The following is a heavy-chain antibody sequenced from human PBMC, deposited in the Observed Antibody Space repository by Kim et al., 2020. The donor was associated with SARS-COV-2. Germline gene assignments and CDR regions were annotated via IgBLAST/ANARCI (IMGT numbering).Heavy chain of an antibody. V-gene: IGHV3-7*03. J-gene: IGHJ3*02. CDR1: GFTFSDYW. D-gene: IGHD3-16*01. Sequence: GGSLRLSCAASGFTFSDYWMKWVRQAPGKGLEWVADTKHDGSEKYYVDSVKGRFTISRDNAKNSLYLQMNSLRAEDTAVYFCARGGAPKAFDIWGQGTMVTVSS. CDR2: TKHDGSEK. CDR3: ARGGAPKAFDI.